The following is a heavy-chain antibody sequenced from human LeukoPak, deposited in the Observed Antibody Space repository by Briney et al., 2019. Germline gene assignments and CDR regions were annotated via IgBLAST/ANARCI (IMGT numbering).Heavy chain of an antibody. CDR1: GFTLSSNR. CDR3: ATVFDF. Sequence: GGSLRLSCAVSGFTLSSNRMHWVRHVPGKGLEWVSRIDDVGSGTSYADSVKGRFTISRDDAKNTVYLQMNSLRAEDTAVYYCATVFDFWGQGTLVTVSS. D-gene: IGHD2-21*02. V-gene: IGHV3-74*01. CDR2: IDDVGSGT. J-gene: IGHJ5*01.